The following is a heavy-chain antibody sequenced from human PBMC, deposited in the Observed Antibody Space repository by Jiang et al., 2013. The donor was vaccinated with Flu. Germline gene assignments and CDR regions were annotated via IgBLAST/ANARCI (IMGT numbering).Heavy chain of an antibody. CDR3: ATSSGWYWGWFDP. V-gene: IGHV1-46*01. Sequence: QAPGQGLEWMGIINPSGGSTSYAQKFQGRVTMTRDTSTSTVYMELSSLRSEDTAVYYCATSSGWYWGWFDPWGQGTLVTVSS. J-gene: IGHJ5*02. CDR2: INPSGGST. D-gene: IGHD6-19*01.